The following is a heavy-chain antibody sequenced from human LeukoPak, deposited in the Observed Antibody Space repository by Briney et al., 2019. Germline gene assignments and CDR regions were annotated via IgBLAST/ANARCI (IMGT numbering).Heavy chain of an antibody. D-gene: IGHD5-18*01. Sequence: PSETLSLTCTVSGGSSSSHYWSWIRQPPGKGLEWIGYMFDTGRTKDNPSLKSRVTLSADTSKNQFSLRLSSVTAADTAVYYCATIKRGSIFGYFDFWGQGILVTVSS. CDR3: ATIKRGSIFGYFDF. V-gene: IGHV4-59*11. J-gene: IGHJ4*01. CDR1: GGSSSSHY. CDR2: MFDTGRT.